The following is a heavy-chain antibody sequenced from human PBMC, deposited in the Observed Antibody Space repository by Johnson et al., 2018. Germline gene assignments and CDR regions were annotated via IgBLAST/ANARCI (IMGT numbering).Heavy chain of an antibody. D-gene: IGHD3-22*01. CDR3: AKDREYDSSVYYSEYVQH. V-gene: IGHV3-33*06. CDR2: IWYDGSNK. CDR1: GFTFSSYG. J-gene: IGHJ1*01. Sequence: QVQLVESGGGVVQPGRSLRLSCAASGFTFSSYGMHWVRQAPGKGLEWVAVIWYDGSNKYYADSVKGRFTISRDNSKNMLYLQMNSLRFEDTSVYYCAKDREYDSSVYYSEYVQHWGQGTLVTVSS.